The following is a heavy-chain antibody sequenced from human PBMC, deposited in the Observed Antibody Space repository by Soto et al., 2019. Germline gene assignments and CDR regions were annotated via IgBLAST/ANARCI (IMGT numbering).Heavy chain of an antibody. Sequence: QVQLVQSGAEVKKPGASVKVSCKASGYTFTGYYMHWVRQAPGQGLEWMGWINPNSGGTNYAQKFQGWVTMTRDTSISTAYMELSRLRSDDTAVYYCARGSGSVCSSTSCGMDVWGQGTTVTVSS. D-gene: IGHD2-2*01. CDR3: ARGSGSVCSSTSCGMDV. V-gene: IGHV1-2*04. CDR2: INPNSGGT. CDR1: GYTFTGYY. J-gene: IGHJ6*02.